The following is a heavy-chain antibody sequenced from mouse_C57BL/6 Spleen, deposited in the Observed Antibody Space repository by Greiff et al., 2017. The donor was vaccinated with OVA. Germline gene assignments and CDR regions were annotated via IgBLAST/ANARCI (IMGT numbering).Heavy chain of an antibody. CDR2: IDPSDSGT. Sequence: QVQLQQPGAELVRPGASVKLSCKASGYTFTSYWMHWVKQRPIQGLEWIGNIDPSDSGTHYNQKFKDKATLTVDKSSRTAYMQLSSLTSEDSAVYYCARGYGYSCALDYWGQGTTLTVSS. J-gene: IGHJ4*01. D-gene: IGHD2-2*01. CDR1: GYTFTSYW. CDR3: ARGYGYSCALDY. V-gene: IGHV1-52*01.